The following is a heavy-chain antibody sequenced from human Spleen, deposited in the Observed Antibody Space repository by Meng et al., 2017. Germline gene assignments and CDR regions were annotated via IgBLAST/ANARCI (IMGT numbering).Heavy chain of an antibody. J-gene: IGHJ4*02. CDR2: INHSGST. CDR3: ARGPTTMAHDFDY. Sequence: QWQLQQWDARRFKPSDTLSFTCVFSVGSFSDYYWSWIRQTPGKGLEWIGEINHSGSTNYNPSLESRATISVDTSQNNLSLKLSSVTAADSAVYYCARGPTTMAHDFDYWGQGTLVTVSS. V-gene: IGHV4-34*01. D-gene: IGHD4-11*01. CDR1: VGSFSDYY.